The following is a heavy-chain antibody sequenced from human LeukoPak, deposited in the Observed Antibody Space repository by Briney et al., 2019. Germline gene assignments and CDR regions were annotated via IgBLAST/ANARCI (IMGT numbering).Heavy chain of an antibody. D-gene: IGHD2-2*01. CDR1: GYSFTTYW. J-gene: IGHJ4*02. Sequence: GESLKISCKGSGYSFTTYWVGWLRQMPGKGLEWMGTIYPGDSDTRYSPSFQGRVTISADKSIATAYLQWSSLKASDTAMYYCARGNHCGSTSCALDYWGQGTLVTVSS. CDR3: ARGNHCGSTSCALDY. CDR2: IYPGDSDT. V-gene: IGHV5-51*01.